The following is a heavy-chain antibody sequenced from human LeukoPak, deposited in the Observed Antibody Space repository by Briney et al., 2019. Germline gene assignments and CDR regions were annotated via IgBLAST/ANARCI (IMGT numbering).Heavy chain of an antibody. CDR1: GFTFSSYA. CDR3: AKDRGSGWIRGFDY. CDR2: IIDSGSNT. V-gene: IGHV3-23*01. J-gene: IGHJ4*02. Sequence: GGSLRLSCAASGFTFSSYAMSWVRQVPGKGLEWVSGIIDSGSNTYHADSVKGRFTISRDNSKNTVYLQVNSLRAEDTAIYYCAKDRGSGWIRGFDYWGQGTLVTVSS. D-gene: IGHD6-19*01.